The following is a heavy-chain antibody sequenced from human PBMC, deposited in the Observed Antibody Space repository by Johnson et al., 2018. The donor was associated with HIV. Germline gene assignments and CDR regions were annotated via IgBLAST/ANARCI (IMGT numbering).Heavy chain of an antibody. V-gene: IGHV3-66*01. CDR3: ATDRGYYDSSGYSRVFDI. Sequence: VQLMESGGGLVQPGGSLRLSCAASGFTVSSYYMTWVRQAPGKGLEWVSVLFSGVTTYYADSVKGRFTISRDSSKNTLYLQMNSLKTEDTAVYYCATDRGYYDSSGYSRVFDIWGQGTMVTVSS. J-gene: IGHJ3*02. D-gene: IGHD3-22*01. CDR2: LFSGVTT. CDR1: GFTVSSYY.